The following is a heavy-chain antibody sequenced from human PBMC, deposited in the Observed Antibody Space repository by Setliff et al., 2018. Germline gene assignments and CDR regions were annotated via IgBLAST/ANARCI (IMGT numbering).Heavy chain of an antibody. CDR2: ISVYNGYI. D-gene: IGHD2-15*01. CDR3: IVNMVRPVTGLDS. J-gene: IGHJ4*02. V-gene: IGHV1-18*01. Sequence: ASVKVSCKASGYTFTSSGISWVRQAPGQGLEWMGWISVYNGYIVYAQKLQGRVTMTTDTSTSTAYMELRSLTSADTAIYYCIVNMVRPVTGLDSWGPGTLVTVSS. CDR1: GYTFTSSG.